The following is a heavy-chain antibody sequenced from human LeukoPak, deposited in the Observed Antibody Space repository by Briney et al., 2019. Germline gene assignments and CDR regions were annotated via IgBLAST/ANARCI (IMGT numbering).Heavy chain of an antibody. CDR3: ARGVVPAAIPFDY. J-gene: IGHJ4*02. CDR2: IYNGGII. D-gene: IGHD2-2*01. Sequence: SETLSLTCTVSGDSISRYYWSWIRQPAGKGLEWIGRIYNGGIITYNPSLKSRVTMSIDTSKNQFSLKLSSVTAADTAVYYCARGVVPAAIPFDYWGQGTLVTVSS. CDR1: GDSISRYY. V-gene: IGHV4-4*07.